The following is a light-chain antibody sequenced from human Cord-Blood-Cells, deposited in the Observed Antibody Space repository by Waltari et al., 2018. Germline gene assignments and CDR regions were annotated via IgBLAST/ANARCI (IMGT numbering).Light chain of an antibody. CDR1: SSDVGGYNY. CDR2: DVS. CDR3: SSYTSSSTWV. V-gene: IGLV2-14*01. J-gene: IGLJ3*02. Sequence: QSALTQPASVSGSPGQSITISCTGTSSDVGGYNYVSWYQQHPGKAPKLIIYDVSKRPSGVSNRFPGSKSGNTASLTISGLQAEDEADYYCSSYTSSSTWVFGGGTKLTV.